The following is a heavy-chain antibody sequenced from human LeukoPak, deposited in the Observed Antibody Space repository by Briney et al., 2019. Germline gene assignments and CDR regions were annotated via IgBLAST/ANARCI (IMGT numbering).Heavy chain of an antibody. Sequence: QAVGSLRLSCAASGFTFSSYAMSWVRQAPGKGLEWVSAISGSGGSTYYADSVKGRFTISRDNSKNTLYLQMNGLRAEDTAVYYCAKAPGIAVASLDYWGQGTLVTVSS. CDR2: ISGSGGST. V-gene: IGHV3-23*01. CDR1: GFTFSSYA. D-gene: IGHD6-19*01. CDR3: AKAPGIAVASLDY. J-gene: IGHJ4*02.